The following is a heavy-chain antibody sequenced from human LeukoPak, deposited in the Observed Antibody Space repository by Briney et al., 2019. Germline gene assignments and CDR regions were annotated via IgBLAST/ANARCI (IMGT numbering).Heavy chain of an antibody. CDR1: GGSISSSYY. Sequence: SETLSLTCTVSGGSISSSYYWGWIRQPPGKGLEWIGSIYYSGSTYYNPSLKSRVTISVDTSKNQFSLKLSSVTAADTAVYYCARKSSSALFDYWGQGTLVTVSS. CDR3: ARKSSSALFDY. J-gene: IGHJ4*02. V-gene: IGHV4-39*01. CDR2: IYYSGST. D-gene: IGHD2-2*01.